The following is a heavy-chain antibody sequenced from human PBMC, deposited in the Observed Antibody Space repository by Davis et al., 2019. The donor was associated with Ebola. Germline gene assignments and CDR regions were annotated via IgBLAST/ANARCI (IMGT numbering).Heavy chain of an antibody. J-gene: IGHJ2*01. D-gene: IGHD3-3*01. Sequence: GESLKISCAASGFTFSSYSMNWVRQAPGKGLDWVSSITSSSSYIYYADSVEGRFTISRDNAKNSLYLQMNSLRAEDTAVYYCARGTGDFWSGQDWYFDLWGRGTLVTVSS. CDR1: GFTFSSYS. CDR3: ARGTGDFWSGQDWYFDL. V-gene: IGHV3-21*01. CDR2: ITSSSSYI.